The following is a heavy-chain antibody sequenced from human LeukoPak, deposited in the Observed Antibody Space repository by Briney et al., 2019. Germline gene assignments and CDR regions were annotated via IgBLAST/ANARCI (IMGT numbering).Heavy chain of an antibody. CDR3: ASYRIAAAGTSAFDI. J-gene: IGHJ3*02. V-gene: IGHV4-4*02. D-gene: IGHD6-13*01. CDR1: GGSISSSNW. Sequence: SGTLSLTCAVSGGSISSSNWWSWVRQPPGKGLEWIGEIYHSGSTNYNPSLKSRVTISVDKSKNQFSLKLSSVTAADTAVYYCASYRIAAAGTSAFDIWGQGTMVTVSS. CDR2: IYHSGST.